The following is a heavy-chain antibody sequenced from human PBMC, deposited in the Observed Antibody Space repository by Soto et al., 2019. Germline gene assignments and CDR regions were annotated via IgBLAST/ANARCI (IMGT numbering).Heavy chain of an antibody. Sequence: GGSLRLSCAVSGFRFDGYAMHWVRQAPGKGLEWVSGISWNSGIIGYADSVKGRFTISRDNAENSLYLHMNSLRVEDTALYYCAKDYYSDSNRPLFDYWGQGSQVTVSS. V-gene: IGHV3-9*01. J-gene: IGHJ4*02. D-gene: IGHD3-22*01. CDR3: AKDYYSDSNRPLFDY. CDR1: GFRFDGYA. CDR2: ISWNSGII.